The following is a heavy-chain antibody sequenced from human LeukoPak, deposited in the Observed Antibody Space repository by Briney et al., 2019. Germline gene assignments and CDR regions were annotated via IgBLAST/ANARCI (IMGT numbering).Heavy chain of an antibody. CDR3: ARHARYCSSTSCYTVDY. CDR2: IYYSGST. D-gene: IGHD2-2*02. CDR1: GGSISSYY. Sequence: SETLSLTCTVSGGSISSYYWSWIRQPPGKGLEWIGYIYYSGSTNYNPSLKSRVTISVDTSKNQFSLKLSSVTAADTAVYYCARHARYCSSTSCYTVDYWGQGTLVTVSS. V-gene: IGHV4-59*08. J-gene: IGHJ4*02.